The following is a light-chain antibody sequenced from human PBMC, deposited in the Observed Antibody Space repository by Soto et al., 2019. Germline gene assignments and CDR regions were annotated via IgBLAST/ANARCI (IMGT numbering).Light chain of an antibody. Sequence: EIVLTHSPATLSSFPCYIVTLSFSSSQYINTRLAWYQHRPGQAPRLLIYQTSLRAAGIPARFSAIGSGTDFTLTISDVQPEDFALYYCHKRQSWPRKFGQGTKVDIK. CDR3: HKRQSWPRK. CDR1: QYINTR. J-gene: IGKJ1*01. CDR2: QTS. V-gene: IGKV3-11*01.